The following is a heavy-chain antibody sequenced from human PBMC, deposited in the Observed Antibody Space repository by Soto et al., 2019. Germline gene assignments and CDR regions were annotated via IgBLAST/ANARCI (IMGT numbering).Heavy chain of an antibody. CDR3: PRDVESTKANRFED. D-gene: IGHD2-8*01. J-gene: IGHJ5*02. CDR2: IYYTGLT. Sequence: PSETLSLTCTVSGGSISGYYWSWIRQPPWKELEWIGYIYYTGLTVYNPSLKSRVTISLDTSKKQFSLKLNSVTAADTAVYYCPRDVESTKANRFEDWGQGTLVTFSS. CDR1: GGSISGYY. V-gene: IGHV4-59*13.